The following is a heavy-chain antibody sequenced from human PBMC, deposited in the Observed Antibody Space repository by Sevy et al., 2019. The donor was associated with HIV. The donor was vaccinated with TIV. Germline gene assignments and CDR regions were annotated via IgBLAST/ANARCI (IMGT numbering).Heavy chain of an antibody. CDR3: AKQRGGYGDYSYGMDV. V-gene: IGHV3-30*18. Sequence: GGSLRLSCAASGFTFSSYGMHWVRQAPGKGLEWVAVISYDGSNKYYADSVKGRLTISKDNSKNTLYLQMNSQRAEDTGVYYCAKQRGGYGDYSYGMDVWGQGTTVTVSS. CDR1: GFTFSSYG. CDR2: ISYDGSNK. D-gene: IGHD4-17*01. J-gene: IGHJ6*02.